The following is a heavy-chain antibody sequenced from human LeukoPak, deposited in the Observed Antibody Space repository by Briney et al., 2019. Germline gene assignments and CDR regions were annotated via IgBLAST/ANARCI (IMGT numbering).Heavy chain of an antibody. CDR2: ISGSGGST. J-gene: IGHJ4*02. D-gene: IGHD3-16*01. Sequence: GGSLRLSCAASGFTFSSYAMSWVRQAPGKGLEWVSAISGSGGSTYYADSVKGRFTISRDNSKNTLYLQMNSLRAEDAAVYYCAKGRPAGGAMAPVGYWGQGTLVTVSS. CDR3: AKGRPAGGAMAPVGY. CDR1: GFTFSSYA. V-gene: IGHV3-23*01.